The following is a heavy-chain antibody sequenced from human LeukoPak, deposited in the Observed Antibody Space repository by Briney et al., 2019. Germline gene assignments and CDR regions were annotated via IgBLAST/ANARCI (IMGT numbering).Heavy chain of an antibody. CDR3: ARHPTGALYYFDY. V-gene: IGHV4-59*08. Sequence: SETLSLTCTVSGGSISSYYWSWIRQPPGKGLEWIGCIYYSGSTNYNPSLKSRVTISVDTSKNQFSLKLSSVTAADTAVYYCARHPTGALYYFDYWGQGTLVTVSS. D-gene: IGHD3-10*01. J-gene: IGHJ4*02. CDR1: GGSISSYY. CDR2: IYYSGST.